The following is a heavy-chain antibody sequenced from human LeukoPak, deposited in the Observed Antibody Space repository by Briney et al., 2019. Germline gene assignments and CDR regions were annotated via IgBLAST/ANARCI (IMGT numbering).Heavy chain of an antibody. CDR3: AKAATYYDFWSGYPDY. Sequence: PEGSLRLSCAASGFTFSSYGMHWVRQAPGKGLEWVAFIRYDGSSKYYADSVKGRFTISRDNSKNTLYLQMNSLRAEDTAVYYCAKAATYYDFWSGYPDYWGQGTLVTVSS. D-gene: IGHD3-3*01. J-gene: IGHJ4*02. CDR1: GFTFSSYG. V-gene: IGHV3-30*02. CDR2: IRYDGSSK.